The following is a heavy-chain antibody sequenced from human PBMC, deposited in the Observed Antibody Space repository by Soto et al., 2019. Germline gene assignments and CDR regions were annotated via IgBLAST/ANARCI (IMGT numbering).Heavy chain of an antibody. CDR2: ISAYNGNT. V-gene: IGHV1-18*01. CDR1: GYTFTSYS. J-gene: IGHJ4*02. D-gene: IGHD5-18*01. CDR3: ARDVGYGLIDY. Sequence: QVQLVQSGAEVKKPGASVKVSCKASGYTFTSYSISWVRQAPGQGLEWMGWISAYNGNTYHARKLQGRVTMTTDTATSTAYMELMSLRSDDTAVYDCARDVGYGLIDYWGQGTLVTVSS.